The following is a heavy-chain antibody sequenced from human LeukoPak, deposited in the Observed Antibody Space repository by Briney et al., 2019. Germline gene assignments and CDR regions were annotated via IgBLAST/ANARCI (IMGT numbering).Heavy chain of an antibody. J-gene: IGHJ3*02. CDR1: GFTFSSYD. Sequence: GRSLRLSCAASGFTFSSYDMHWVRQATGKGLEWVSAIGTAGDTYYPGSVKGRSTISRENAKNSLYLQMNSLRAGDTAVYYCARGSRPRLLWFGELLTDAFDIWGQGTMVTVSS. CDR3: ARGSRPRLLWFGELLTDAFDI. D-gene: IGHD3-10*01. V-gene: IGHV3-13*01. CDR2: IGTAGDT.